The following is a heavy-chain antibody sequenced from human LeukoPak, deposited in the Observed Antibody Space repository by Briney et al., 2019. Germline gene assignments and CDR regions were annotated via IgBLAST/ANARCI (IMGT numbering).Heavy chain of an antibody. CDR3: AREGVGYYCSSGPGDAFDI. D-gene: IGHD3-22*01. CDR1: GYTYYDYE. V-gene: IGHV3-20*04. J-gene: IGHJ3*02. CDR2: INWNGGST. Sequence: PGGSLRLSCAASGYTYYDYEMSWVRHARGKGVEWVSGINWNGGSTVYGDSLKGRFTISRDNAKHSLYLQMNSLRAEDTALYYCAREGVGYYCSSGPGDAFDIWGQGTMVTVSS.